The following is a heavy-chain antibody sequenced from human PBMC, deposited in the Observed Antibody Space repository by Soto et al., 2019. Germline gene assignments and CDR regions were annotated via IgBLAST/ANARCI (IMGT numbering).Heavy chain of an antibody. V-gene: IGHV1-2*04. CDR1: GYTFTGYY. CDR3: AIRIVGAMDNWFDP. Sequence: ASVKVSCKASGYTFTGYYMHWVRQAPGQGLEWMGWINPNSGGTNYAQKFQGWVTMTRDTSISTAYMELSRLRSDETAVYYCAIRIVGAMDNWFDPCGQGNLVTVSA. CDR2: INPNSGGT. D-gene: IGHD1-26*01. J-gene: IGHJ5*02.